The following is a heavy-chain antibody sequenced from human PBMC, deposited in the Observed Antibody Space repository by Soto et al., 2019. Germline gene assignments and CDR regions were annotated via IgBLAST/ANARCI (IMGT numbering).Heavy chain of an antibody. Sequence: GGSLRLSCAASGFTFSNAWMSWVRQAPGKGLEWVGRIKSKTDGGTTDYAAPVKGRFTISRDDSKNTLYLQMNSLKTEDTAVYYCTTDESRFGELLSDNFDYWGQGTLVTVSS. J-gene: IGHJ4*02. CDR2: IKSKTDGGTT. CDR3: TTDESRFGELLSDNFDY. V-gene: IGHV3-15*01. CDR1: GFTFSNAW. D-gene: IGHD3-10*01.